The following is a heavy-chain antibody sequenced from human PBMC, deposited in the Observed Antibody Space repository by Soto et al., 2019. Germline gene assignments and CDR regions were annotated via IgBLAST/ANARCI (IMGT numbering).Heavy chain of an antibody. J-gene: IGHJ5*02. Sequence: SETLSLTCAVYGGSFSGYYWSWIRQPPGKGLEWIGEINHSRSTNYNPSLKSRVTISVDTSKNQFSLQLSSVTAADTAVYYCARGSYSYGRNWFDPWGQGTLVTVSS. V-gene: IGHV4-34*01. D-gene: IGHD5-18*01. CDR1: GGSFSGYY. CDR3: ARGSYSYGRNWFDP. CDR2: INHSRST.